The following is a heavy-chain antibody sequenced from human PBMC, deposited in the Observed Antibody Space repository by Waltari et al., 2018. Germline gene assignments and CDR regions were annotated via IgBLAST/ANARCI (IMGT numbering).Heavy chain of an antibody. V-gene: IGHV4-34*01. Sequence: QVQLQQWGAGLLKPSETLSLTCAVYGGSFSGYYWSWIRQPPGKGLEWSGEINHSGSTNYNPSLKGRVTIPVDTSKNQFSLKLSSVTAADTAVYYCARGLTVTTINFDYWGQGTLVTVSS. J-gene: IGHJ4*02. CDR2: INHSGST. CDR1: GGSFSGYY. CDR3: ARGLTVTTINFDY. D-gene: IGHD4-17*01.